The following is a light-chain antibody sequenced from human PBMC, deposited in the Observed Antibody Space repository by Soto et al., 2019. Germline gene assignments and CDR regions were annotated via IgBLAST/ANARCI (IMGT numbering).Light chain of an antibody. V-gene: IGLV2-14*01. CDR2: EVT. CDR1: TNDVGGYNY. J-gene: IGLJ1*01. CDR3: SSFTSTNTVYV. Sequence: QSALTQPASVSGSPGQSITISCTGTTNDVGGYNYVSWYQQHPGKAPKLMIYEVTNRPSGVSNRFSGSKSGNTASLTISGLQAEDEADYFCSSFTSTNTVYVFGSGTKVTVL.